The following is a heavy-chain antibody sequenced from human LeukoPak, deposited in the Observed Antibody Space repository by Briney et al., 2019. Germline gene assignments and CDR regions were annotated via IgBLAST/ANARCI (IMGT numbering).Heavy chain of an antibody. V-gene: IGHV3-30*02. CDR3: AKDRGYSSGWYAY. Sequence: GGTLRLSCAASGFIFRNHAMHWVRQAPGGGLDWVAYIRYDGSNQYYADSVKGRFTISRDNAKNSLYLQMNSLRAEDTAVYYCAKDRGYSSGWYAYWGQGTLVTVSS. D-gene: IGHD6-19*01. CDR2: IRYDGSNQ. CDR1: GFIFRNHA. J-gene: IGHJ4*02.